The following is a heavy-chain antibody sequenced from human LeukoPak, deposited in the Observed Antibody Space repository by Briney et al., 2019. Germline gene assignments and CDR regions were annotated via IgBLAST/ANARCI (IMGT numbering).Heavy chain of an antibody. CDR2: INPNSGGT. CDR3: AREAFTIFGVVITQYYYGMDV. J-gene: IGHJ6*02. CDR1: GYTFTGYY. D-gene: IGHD3-3*01. Sequence: GASVKVSCKASGYTFTGYYMHWVRQAPGQGLEWMGWINPNSGGTNYAQKFQGRVTMTTDTSMSTAYMELRSLRSDDTAVYYCAREAFTIFGVVITQYYYGMDVWGQGTTVTVSS. V-gene: IGHV1-2*02.